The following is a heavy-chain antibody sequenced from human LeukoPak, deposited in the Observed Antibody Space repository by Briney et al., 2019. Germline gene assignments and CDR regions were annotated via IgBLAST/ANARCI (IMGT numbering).Heavy chain of an antibody. CDR3: AGTPFGAVAGTPYDY. V-gene: IGHV4-59*01. CDR1: GGSISSYY. Sequence: PSETLSLTCNVSGGSISSYYWSWIRQPPGKGLEWIGYIYYSGSTNYNPSLKSRVTISVDTSKNQFSLKLRSVTAADTAVYYCAGTPFGAVAGTPYDYWGQGTLVTVSS. D-gene: IGHD6-19*01. CDR2: IYYSGST. J-gene: IGHJ4*02.